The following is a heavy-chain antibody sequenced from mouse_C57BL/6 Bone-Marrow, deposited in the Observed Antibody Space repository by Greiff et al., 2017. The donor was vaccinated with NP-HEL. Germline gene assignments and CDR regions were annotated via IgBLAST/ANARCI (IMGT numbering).Heavy chain of an antibody. D-gene: IGHD4-1*01. J-gene: IGHJ2*01. V-gene: IGHV5-15*04. CDR1: GFTFSDYG. Sequence: EVKVEESGGGLVQPGGSLKLSCAASGFTFSDYGMAWVRQAPREGPAWVAFISNFAYSIYYADTVTGRFPISRENAKNTLYLEMSSLCSEDTAMYYCARLTGTYFDYWGQGTTLTVSS. CDR2: ISNFAYSI. CDR3: ARLTGTYFDY.